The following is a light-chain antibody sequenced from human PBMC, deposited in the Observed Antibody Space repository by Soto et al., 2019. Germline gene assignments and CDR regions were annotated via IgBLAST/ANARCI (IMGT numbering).Light chain of an antibody. CDR1: SSNIGAGKY. J-gene: IGLJ3*02. Sequence: QSVLTQPPAVSGAPGPRVTISCTGSSSNIGAGKYVHWYQQLPGRAPKLLIYGDTNRPSGVPDRFSASKSGTSASLSITGLQAEDEADYHCQSYDRGLSASVFGGGTKLTVL. CDR2: GDT. V-gene: IGLV1-40*01. CDR3: QSYDRGLSASV.